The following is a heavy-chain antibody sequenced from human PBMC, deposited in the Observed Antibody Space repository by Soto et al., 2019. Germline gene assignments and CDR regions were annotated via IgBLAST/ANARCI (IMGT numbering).Heavy chain of an antibody. V-gene: IGHV6-1*01. Sequence: SQTLSLTCAISGDSVSSNSAAWNWIRQSPSRGLEWLGRTYYRSKWYNDYAVSVKSRITINPDTSKNQFSLQLNSVTPEDTAVYYCARDHYGSGSYRFNWFDPWGQGTLVTVSS. J-gene: IGHJ5*02. D-gene: IGHD3-10*01. CDR2: TYYRSKWYN. CDR3: ARDHYGSGSYRFNWFDP. CDR1: GDSVSSNSAA.